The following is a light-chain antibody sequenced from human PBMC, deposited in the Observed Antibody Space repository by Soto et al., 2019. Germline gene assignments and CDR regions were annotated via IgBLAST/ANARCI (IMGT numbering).Light chain of an antibody. V-gene: IGKV3-11*01. CDR3: QQRSNWPWT. CDR1: QSVTSSY. Sequence: EIVLTQTPCTLSLSPGERATLSCRASQSVTSSYLAWYQQKPGQAPRLLIYDASNRATGIPARFSGSGSGTDFTLTISSLEPEDFAVYYCQQRSNWPWTFGQGTKV. J-gene: IGKJ1*01. CDR2: DAS.